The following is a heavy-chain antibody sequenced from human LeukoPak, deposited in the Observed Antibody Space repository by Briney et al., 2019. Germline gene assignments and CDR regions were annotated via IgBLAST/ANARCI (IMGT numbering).Heavy chain of an antibody. D-gene: IGHD4-17*01. CDR1: GYTFSNYG. J-gene: IGHJ4*02. V-gene: IGHV1-18*01. Sequence: ASVTVSCTASGYTFSNYGISWVRQAPGQGLEWMGWISAYNGNTNYAQKLQGRVTMTTDTSTSTGYMELMSLRSDDTAVYYCARTPVDFNTVTPTDVRYWGQGTLVTVSS. CDR2: ISAYNGNT. CDR3: ARTPVDFNTVTPTDVRY.